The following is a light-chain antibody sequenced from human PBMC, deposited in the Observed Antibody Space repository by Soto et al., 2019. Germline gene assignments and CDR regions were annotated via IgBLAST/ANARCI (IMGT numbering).Light chain of an antibody. Sequence: EIVLTQSPDTLSLSPGERATLSCRASQTVTSSYLAWYQQKPGQAPRLLIYGTSNRATGIPDRFSGSGSGTDFTLTINRLEPEDSAVYYCQRITFGQGTRLEIK. CDR2: GTS. J-gene: IGKJ5*01. V-gene: IGKV3-20*01. CDR1: QTVTSSY. CDR3: QRIT.